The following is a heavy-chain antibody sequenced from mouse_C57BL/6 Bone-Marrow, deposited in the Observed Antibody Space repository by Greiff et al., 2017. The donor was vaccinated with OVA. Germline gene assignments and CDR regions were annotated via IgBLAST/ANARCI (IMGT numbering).Heavy chain of an antibody. CDR1: GYAFTNYL. D-gene: IGHD3-1*01. Sequence: QVQLQQSGAELVRPGPSVKVSCKASGYAFTNYLIEWVKQRPGQGLEWIGVINPGSGGTNYNEKFKGKATLTADKSSSTAYMQLSSLTSEDAAVYFCAKWPRVWGQGTLVTVSA. CDR3: AKWPRV. J-gene: IGHJ3*01. V-gene: IGHV1-54*01. CDR2: INPGSGGT.